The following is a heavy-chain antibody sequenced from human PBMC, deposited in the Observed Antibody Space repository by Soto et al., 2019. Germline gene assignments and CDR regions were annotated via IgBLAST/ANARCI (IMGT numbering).Heavy chain of an antibody. V-gene: IGHV3-13*01. Sequence: EVQLVESGGGLVQPGGSLRLSCAASGFTFSSYDMHWVRQATGKGLEWVSAIGTAGDTYYPGSVKGRFTISRENAKNSLYLQMNSLRAGDTAVYYCARDGYGNAFDIWGQGTMVTVSS. CDR1: GFTFSSYD. J-gene: IGHJ3*02. CDR3: ARDGYGNAFDI. D-gene: IGHD1-1*01. CDR2: IGTAGDT.